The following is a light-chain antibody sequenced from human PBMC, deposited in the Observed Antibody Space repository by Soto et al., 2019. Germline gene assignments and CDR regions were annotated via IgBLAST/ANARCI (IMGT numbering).Light chain of an antibody. Sequence: EIVLTQSPATLSLSPGERATLSCRAGQSVSTYLAWYKQNPGQAPRLLIYDASNRATGNPARFSGSGSGTDVTLTISSLEPEDFAVYYCQQRSNWPSYTFGEGTKLEIK. CDR3: QQRSNWPSYT. J-gene: IGKJ2*01. CDR2: DAS. V-gene: IGKV3-11*01. CDR1: QSVSTY.